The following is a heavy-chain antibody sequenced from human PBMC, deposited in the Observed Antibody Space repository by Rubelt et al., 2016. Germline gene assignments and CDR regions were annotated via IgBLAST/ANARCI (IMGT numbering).Heavy chain of an antibody. J-gene: IGHJ3*02. CDR2: ISSSSSTI. D-gene: IGHD4-17*01. CDR3: TRDALTAVTTYDDFDI. Sequence: EVQLVESGGGLVQPGGSLRLSCAASGFTFSSYSMNWVRQAPGKGLEWVSYISSSSSTIYYADSVKGRFTISRDNAKNSLYLQMKGLRAEDTAVYYCTRDALTAVTTYDDFDIWGRGTMVTVSS. V-gene: IGHV3-48*04. CDR1: GFTFSSYS.